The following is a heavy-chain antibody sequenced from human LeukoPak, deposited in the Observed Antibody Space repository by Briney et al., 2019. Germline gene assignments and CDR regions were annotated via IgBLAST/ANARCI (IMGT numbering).Heavy chain of an antibody. Sequence: PSETLSLTCAVYGGSFSGYYWRWIRQPPGKGLEWIGEINHSGSTNYNPSLKSRVTISVDTSKNQFSLKLSSVTAADTAVYYCARLIVGATDAAFDYWGQGTLVTVSS. V-gene: IGHV4-34*01. CDR1: GGSFSGYY. CDR3: ARLIVGATDAAFDY. CDR2: INHSGST. J-gene: IGHJ4*02. D-gene: IGHD1-26*01.